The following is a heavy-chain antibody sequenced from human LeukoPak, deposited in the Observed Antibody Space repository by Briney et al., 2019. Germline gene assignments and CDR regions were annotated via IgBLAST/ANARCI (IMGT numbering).Heavy chain of an antibody. V-gene: IGHV3-48*03. Sequence: GGSLRLSCAASGFTLSSYEMNWVRQAPGKGLEWVSYISSSGSTIYYADSVKGRFTISRDNAKNSLYLQMNSLRAEDTAVYYCARAGGELLLDYWGQGTLVTVSS. CDR3: ARAGGELLLDY. J-gene: IGHJ4*02. CDR1: GFTLSSYE. CDR2: ISSSGSTI. D-gene: IGHD1-26*01.